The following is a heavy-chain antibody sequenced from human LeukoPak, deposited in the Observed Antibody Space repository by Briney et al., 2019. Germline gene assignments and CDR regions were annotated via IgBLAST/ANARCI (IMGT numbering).Heavy chain of an antibody. V-gene: IGHV3-7*01. J-gene: IGHJ4*02. Sequence: GGSLRLACAASGFTFRNYWMSWVRQAPGKGLEWVANIKEDGSEKYYVDSVKGRFIISRDNAKNSLYLQMNSLRAEDTAVYYCANLRLLGFDSWGQGTLVTVSS. CDR1: GFTFRNYW. CDR2: IKEDGSEK. D-gene: IGHD2-21*02. CDR3: ANLRLLGFDS.